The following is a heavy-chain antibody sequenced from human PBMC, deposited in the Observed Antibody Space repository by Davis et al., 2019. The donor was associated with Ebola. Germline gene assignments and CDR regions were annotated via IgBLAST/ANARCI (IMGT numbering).Heavy chain of an antibody. CDR1: GFTFSSYG. CDR3: ARDHNDYDILTGSIDY. J-gene: IGHJ4*02. V-gene: IGHV3-33*01. D-gene: IGHD3-9*01. CDR2: IWYDGSHQ. Sequence: GESLKISCAASGFTFSSYGMHWVRQAPGKGLEWVAVIWYDGSHQYYADSVKGRFTISRDNSKNTLYLQMNSLRAEDTAVYYCARDHNDYDILTGSIDYWGQGTLVTVSS.